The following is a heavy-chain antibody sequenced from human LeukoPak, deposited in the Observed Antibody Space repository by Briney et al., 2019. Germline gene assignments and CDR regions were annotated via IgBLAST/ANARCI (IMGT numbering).Heavy chain of an antibody. J-gene: IGHJ6*03. V-gene: IGHV3-23*01. Sequence: GGSLRLSCAASGFTFSSYGMSWVRQAPGKGLEWVSAISGTGGTTYYADSVKGRFTISRDNSKNTLYLQMNSLRAEDTAVYYCAKNGDRGAYCSGGSCYPYYYYYMDVWGKGTTVTISS. CDR1: GFTFSSYG. D-gene: IGHD2-15*01. CDR3: AKNGDRGAYCSGGSCYPYYYYYMDV. CDR2: ISGTGGTT.